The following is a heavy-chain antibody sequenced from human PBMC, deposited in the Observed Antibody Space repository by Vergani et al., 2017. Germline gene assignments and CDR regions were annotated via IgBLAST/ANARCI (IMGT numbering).Heavy chain of an antibody. D-gene: IGHD3-10*01. CDR1: GFTFSSYG. J-gene: IGHJ4*02. Sequence: QVQLVESGGGVVQPGRSLRLSCAASGFTFSSYGMHWVRQAPGKGLEWVAVIWYDGSNKYYADSVKGRFTISRDNSKNTLYLQMNSLRAEDTAVYYCARGNHRHYYGSASYHLGYWGQGTLVTVSS. CDR2: IWYDGSNK. V-gene: IGHV3-33*01. CDR3: ARGNHRHYYGSASYHLGY.